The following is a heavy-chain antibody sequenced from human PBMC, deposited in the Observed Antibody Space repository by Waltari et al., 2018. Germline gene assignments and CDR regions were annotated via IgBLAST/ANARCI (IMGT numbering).Heavy chain of an antibody. V-gene: IGHV4-34*01. CDR1: GGSFSGYY. Sequence: QVQLQQWGAGLLKPSETLSLTCAVYGGSFSGYYWSWIRQPPGKGLEWIGEINHSGSTNYNPSLKSRVTRSVDTSKNQFSLKLSSVTAADTAVYYCGRSGWYHGGFDYWGQGTLVTVSS. CDR3: GRSGWYHGGFDY. D-gene: IGHD6-19*01. J-gene: IGHJ4*02. CDR2: INHSGST.